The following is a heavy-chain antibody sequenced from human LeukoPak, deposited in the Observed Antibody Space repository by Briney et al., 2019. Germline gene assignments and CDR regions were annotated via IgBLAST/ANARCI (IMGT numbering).Heavy chain of an antibody. Sequence: GGSLRLSCAASGFTFSSYGMHWVRQAPGKWLEWVAVISYDGSNKYYADSVKGRFTISRDNSKNTLYLQMNSLRAEDTAVYYCAKDWGLRYANDAFDIWGQGTMVTVSS. J-gene: IGHJ3*02. CDR2: ISYDGSNK. V-gene: IGHV3-30*18. D-gene: IGHD1-26*01. CDR3: AKDWGLRYANDAFDI. CDR1: GFTFSSYG.